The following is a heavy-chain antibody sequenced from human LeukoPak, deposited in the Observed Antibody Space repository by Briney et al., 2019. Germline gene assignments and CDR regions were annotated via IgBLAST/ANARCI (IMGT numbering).Heavy chain of an antibody. J-gene: IGHJ4*02. CDR1: GFTFNTYP. Sequence: GGSLRLSCTPSGFTFNTYPMHSVRHAPGKGLVWVSRVYSDGSDSRHADSVKGRFTISRDNAKNTLYLQMNSLRVEDTAVYYCTRGANWAFDYWGQGTLVTVSS. V-gene: IGHV3-74*01. D-gene: IGHD1-1*01. CDR2: VYSDGSDS. CDR3: TRGANWAFDY.